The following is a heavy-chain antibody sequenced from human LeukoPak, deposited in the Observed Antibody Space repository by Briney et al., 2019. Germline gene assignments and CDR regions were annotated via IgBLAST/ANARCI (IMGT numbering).Heavy chain of an antibody. D-gene: IGHD6-6*01. CDR2: INPNSGGT. J-gene: IGHJ4*02. Sequence: ASVKVSCKASGFTFTGYYMHWVRQAPGQGLEWMGRINPNSGGTNYARKFQGRVTMTRDTSISTAYMELSRLRSDDTAVYYCARDISSSSGLDYWGQGTLVTVSS. CDR3: ARDISSSSGLDY. CDR1: GFTFTGYY. V-gene: IGHV1-2*06.